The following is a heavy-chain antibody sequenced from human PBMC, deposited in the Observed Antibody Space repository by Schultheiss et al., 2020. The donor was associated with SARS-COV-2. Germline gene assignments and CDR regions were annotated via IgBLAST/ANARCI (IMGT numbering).Heavy chain of an antibody. CDR1: GFSLSTSGVG. CDR3: AHRGWELLRFDY. CDR2: IYWNDDK. D-gene: IGHD1-26*01. J-gene: IGHJ4*02. V-gene: IGHV2-5*01. Sequence: SGPTLLKPTQTLTLTCTFSGFSLSTSGVGVGWIRQPPGKALEWLALIYWNDDKRYSPSLKSRLTITKDTSKNQVVLTMTNMDPVDTATYYCAHRGWELLRFDYWGQGTLVTVSS.